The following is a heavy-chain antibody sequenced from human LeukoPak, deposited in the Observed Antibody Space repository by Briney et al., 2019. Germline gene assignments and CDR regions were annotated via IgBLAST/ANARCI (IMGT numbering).Heavy chain of an antibody. V-gene: IGHV4-59*11. CDR2: IYYSGST. D-gene: IGHD3-3*01. Sequence: SETLSLTCTVSGGSLSSHYWSWIRQPPGKGLKWIGYIYYSGSTNYNPSLKSRVTISVDTSKNQFSLQLSSVTAADTAVYYCARAGPTYYDFGCGYSNYYYYMDVWGKGTTVTVSS. CDR3: ARAGPTYYDFGCGYSNYYYYMDV. J-gene: IGHJ6*03. CDR1: GGSLSSHY.